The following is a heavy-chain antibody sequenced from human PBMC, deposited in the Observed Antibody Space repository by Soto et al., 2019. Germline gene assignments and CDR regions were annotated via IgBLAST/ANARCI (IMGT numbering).Heavy chain of an antibody. CDR2: IYYSGST. CDR1: GGSISSSSYY. V-gene: IGHV4-39*01. CDR3: ARGLFLSLLSSSWYVFDY. J-gene: IGHJ4*02. Sequence: SETLSLTCTVSGGSISSSSYYWGWIRQPPGKGLEWIGSIYYSGSTYYNPSLKSRVTISVDTSKNQFSLKLSSVTAADTAVYYCARGLFLSLLSSSWYVFDYWGQGTLVTVSS. D-gene: IGHD6-13*01.